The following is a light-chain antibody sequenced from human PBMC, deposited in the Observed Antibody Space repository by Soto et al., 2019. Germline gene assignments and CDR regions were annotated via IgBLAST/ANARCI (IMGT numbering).Light chain of an antibody. J-gene: IGKJ4*01. CDR1: QSISSNY. CDR3: QQYGYPQLT. V-gene: IGKV3-20*01. CDR2: GAS. Sequence: EIVLTQSPGNLSLSPGETVTLSCRASQSISSNYVAWFQHKPGHAPRLLIYGASSRAPGIPERFSGSGSGTDFSLTINRLEPEDSAVFYCQQYGYPQLTFGGGTKVEIK.